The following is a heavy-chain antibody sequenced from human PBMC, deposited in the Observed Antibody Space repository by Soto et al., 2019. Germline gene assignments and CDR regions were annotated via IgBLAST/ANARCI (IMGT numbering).Heavy chain of an antibody. CDR3: ARDHGGGGLTIEY. CDR2: ISNSGRIT. D-gene: IGHD3-16*01. Sequence: QVHLEESGGGLVKPGGSLRLSCTASGFIFSDYYMSWIRQAPGKGREWVSDISNSGRITHHADSVEGRFTISRANAKDSLYLEMNSLRLEDSAIYYCARDHGGGGLTIEYWGQGTLVTVAS. V-gene: IGHV3-11*01. CDR1: GFIFSDYY. J-gene: IGHJ4*02.